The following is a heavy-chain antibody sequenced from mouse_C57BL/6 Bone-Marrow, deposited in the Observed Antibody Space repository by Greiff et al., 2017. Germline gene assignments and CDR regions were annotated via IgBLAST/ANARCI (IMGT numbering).Heavy chain of an antibody. CDR1: GFTFTDYY. CDR3: ARSLLYDDYAWFAY. CDR2: IRNKANGYTT. Sequence: EVQLVESGGGLVQPGGSLSLSCAASGFTFTDYYMSWVRQPPGKALEWLGFIRNKANGYTTEYSASVKGRFTISRDNSQSILYLQMNALRAEDSATYYCARSLLYDDYAWFAYWGQGTLVTVSA. V-gene: IGHV7-3*01. D-gene: IGHD2-4*01. J-gene: IGHJ3*01.